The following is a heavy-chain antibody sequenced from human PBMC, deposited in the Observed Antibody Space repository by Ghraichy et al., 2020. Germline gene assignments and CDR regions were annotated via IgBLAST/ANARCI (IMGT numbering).Heavy chain of an antibody. D-gene: IGHD2-8*01. J-gene: IGHJ4*02. V-gene: IGHV1-8*03. CDR3: ARENAGTNIIPKFDY. Sequence: ASVKVSCRASGYTFVNHDIDWVRQAAGQGLEWMGWMNSNTGNTGYAQNFQGRVTFTRDTSINTAYMELNSLRSDDTAFYYCARENAGTNIIPKFDYWGQGTLVTVSS. CDR2: MNSNTGNT. CDR1: GYTFVNHD.